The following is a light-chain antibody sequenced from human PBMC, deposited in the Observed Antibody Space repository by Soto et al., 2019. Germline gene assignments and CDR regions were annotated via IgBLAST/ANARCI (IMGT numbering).Light chain of an antibody. J-gene: IGKJ1*01. Sequence: EIVMTQSPATLSVSPGERATLSCRASQSVSSNLAWHQQKPGQAPRLLIYGASTRATGIPARFGGRGSGTEFNPTISSLQSEDFAVYYCQQYNNWPPWTFGQGAKVEIK. CDR3: QQYNNWPPWT. CDR1: QSVSSN. CDR2: GAS. V-gene: IGKV3-15*01.